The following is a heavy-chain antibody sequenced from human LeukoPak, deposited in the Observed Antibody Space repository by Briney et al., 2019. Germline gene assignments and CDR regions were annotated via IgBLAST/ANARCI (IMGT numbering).Heavy chain of an antibody. CDR1: GFTFSSYR. CDR2: IRSGSSSI. CDR3: VREDRGANYYLDY. V-gene: IGHV3-21*01. Sequence: GGSLRLSCAASGFTFSSYRMNWVRQAPGKGLESVSYIRSGSSSIYYADSVKGRFTISRENAQNSLYLQMNSLTAEDTAVYYCVREDRGANYYLDYWGQGTLVTVSS. D-gene: IGHD4/OR15-4a*01. J-gene: IGHJ4*02.